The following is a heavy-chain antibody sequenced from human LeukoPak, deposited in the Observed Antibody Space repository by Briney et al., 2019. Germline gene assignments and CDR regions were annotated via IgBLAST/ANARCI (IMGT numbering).Heavy chain of an antibody. J-gene: IGHJ4*02. V-gene: IGHV3-33*08. CDR2: AWDDGTLQ. CDR1: GFTFSTSG. Sequence: PGGSLRLSCAASGFTFSTSGMHWVRQAPGKGLEWVAVAWDDGTLQYYADSVKGRFSISRDRSKNTLDLQMNSLRAEDTAVYYCARGNPSSAGVLDYWGQGTLVTVSS. CDR3: ARGNPSSAGVLDY. D-gene: IGHD6-25*01.